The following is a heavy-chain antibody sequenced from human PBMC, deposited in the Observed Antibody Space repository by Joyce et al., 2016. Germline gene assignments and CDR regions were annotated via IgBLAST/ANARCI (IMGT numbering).Heavy chain of an antibody. CDR1: GFTFNTYS. J-gene: IGHJ6*03. Sequence: EVQLVESGGGLVQPGGSLRLSCAASGFTFNTYSMNWVRQAPGKGLELVSYISLSSNTIYYVDSVKGRFTISRDNAKNSLYLQMNSLRAEDTAVYFCARATSYYFYYYMDVWGKGTTVTVSS. CDR2: ISLSSNTI. V-gene: IGHV3-48*01. CDR3: ARATSYYFYYYMDV.